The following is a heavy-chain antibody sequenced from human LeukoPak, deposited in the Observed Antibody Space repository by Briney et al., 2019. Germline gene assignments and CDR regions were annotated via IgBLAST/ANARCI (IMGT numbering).Heavy chain of an antibody. D-gene: IGHD6-13*01. CDR3: ARSEAAAGPYFDY. CDR1: GGTFSSYA. J-gene: IGHJ4*02. Sequence: SVNVSCKASGGTFSSYAIRWVRQAPGQGLAWMGRIIPIYGTANYAQNFQGRVTITTAESTSTAYMGMSSLRSEDTAVYYCARSEAAAGPYFDYWGQGTLVTVSS. CDR2: IIPIYGTA. V-gene: IGHV1-69*05.